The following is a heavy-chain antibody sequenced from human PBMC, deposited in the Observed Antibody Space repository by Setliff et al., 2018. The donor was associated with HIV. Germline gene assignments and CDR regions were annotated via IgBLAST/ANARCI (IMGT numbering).Heavy chain of an antibody. CDR1: GYTFTGYY. D-gene: IGHD1-26*01. V-gene: IGHV1-2*06. Sequence: ASVKVSCKASGYTFTGYYMHWVRQAPGQGLEWMGRISPNSGSTNYAQKFQGRVTMTRVTSITTAYMGLSRLRSDDTAVYYCARGTRVGANDAFDIWGQGTMVTVSS. J-gene: IGHJ3*02. CDR2: ISPNSGST. CDR3: ARGTRVGANDAFDI.